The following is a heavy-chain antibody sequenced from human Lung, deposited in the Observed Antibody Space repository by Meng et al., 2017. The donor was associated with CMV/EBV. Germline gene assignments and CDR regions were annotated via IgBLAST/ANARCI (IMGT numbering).Heavy chain of an antibody. D-gene: IGHD6-25*01. J-gene: IGHJ6*02. CDR3: ARESSGSFVLDV. CDR1: GFTFSVYS. CDR2: ISSSSSFI. V-gene: IGHV3-21*01. Sequence: GGSLRLSCAASGFTFSVYSINWVRQAPGKGLEWVSSISSSSSFIYYADSVKGRFTISRDNAENSLSLQMNGLRAEDTAVYYCARESSGSFVLDVWGQGTTVXVSS.